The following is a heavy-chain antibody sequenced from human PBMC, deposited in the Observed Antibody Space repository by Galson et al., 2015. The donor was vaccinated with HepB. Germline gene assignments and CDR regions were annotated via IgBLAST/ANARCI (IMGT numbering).Heavy chain of an antibody. CDR1: GGTFSSYA. Sequence: SVKVSCKASGGTFSSYAISWVRQAPGQGLEWMGGIIPIFGTANYAQKFQGRVTITADESTSTAYMELSSLRSEDTAVYYCASLGYCSSTSCSRDYYYGMDVWGQGTTVTVSS. CDR2: IIPIFGTA. D-gene: IGHD2-2*01. V-gene: IGHV1-69*13. CDR3: ASLGYCSSTSCSRDYYYGMDV. J-gene: IGHJ6*02.